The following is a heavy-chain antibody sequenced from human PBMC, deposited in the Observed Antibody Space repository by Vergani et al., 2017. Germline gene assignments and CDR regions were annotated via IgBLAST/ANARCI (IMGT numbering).Heavy chain of an antibody. J-gene: IGHJ4*02. CDR3: ARTSSISGSYYNGEWDY. Sequence: QVQLVQSGAEVKKPGASVKVSCKASGYTFTGYYIHWVRQAPGQGLEWMGIITPGGSTDYGPKFQGRATMTRDTSTRTVYMDLTGLRSDDTAMYYCARTSSISGSYYNGEWDYWGQGTLVVVSS. CDR1: GYTFTGYY. V-gene: IGHV1-46*03. D-gene: IGHD3-10*01. CDR2: ITPGGST.